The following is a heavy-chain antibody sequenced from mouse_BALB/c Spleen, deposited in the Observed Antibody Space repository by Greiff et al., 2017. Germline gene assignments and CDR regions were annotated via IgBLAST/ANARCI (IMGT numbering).Heavy chain of an antibody. CDR3: AAPYYGNFFAY. CDR2: ISYSGST. V-gene: IGHV3-2*02. J-gene: IGHJ3*01. CDR1: GYSITSDYA. Sequence: EVKLLESGPGLVKPSQSLSLTCTVTGYSITSDYAWNWIRQFPGNKLEWMGYISYSGSTSYNPSLKSRISITRDTSKNQFFLQLNSVTTEDTATYYCAAPYYGNFFAYWGQGTLVTVSA. D-gene: IGHD2-10*01.